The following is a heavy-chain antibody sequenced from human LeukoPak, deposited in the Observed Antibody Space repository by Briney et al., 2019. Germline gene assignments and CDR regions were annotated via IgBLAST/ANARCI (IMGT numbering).Heavy chain of an antibody. CDR3: ARGSADYYGDYTVENWFDP. CDR2: INPNSGGT. Sequence: ASVKDSCKASGYTFTGYYMHWVRQAPGQGLEWMGWINPNSGGTNYAQKFQGRVTMTRDTSISTAYMELSRLRSDDTAVYYCARGSADYYGDYTVENWFDPWGQGTLVTVSS. CDR1: GYTFTGYY. V-gene: IGHV1-2*02. D-gene: IGHD4-17*01. J-gene: IGHJ5*02.